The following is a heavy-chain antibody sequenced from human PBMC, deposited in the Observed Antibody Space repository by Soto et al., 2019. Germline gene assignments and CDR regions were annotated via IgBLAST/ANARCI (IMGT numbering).Heavy chain of an antibody. D-gene: IGHD3-3*02. J-gene: IGHJ5*02. CDR2: TYHSGNP. CDR1: GDTISTGGYT. Sequence: SETLSLTCDVSGDTISTGGYTWAWIRQPPGKGLEWIGHTYHSGNPYYNPSLKSRVTISVDTSKNQFSLKLSSVTAADTAVYYCASPKIAFYNWFDPWGQGTLVTVSS. CDR3: ASPKIAFYNWFDP. V-gene: IGHV4-30-2*03.